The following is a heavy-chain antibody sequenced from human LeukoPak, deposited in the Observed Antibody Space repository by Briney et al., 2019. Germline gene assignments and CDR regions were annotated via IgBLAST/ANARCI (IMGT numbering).Heavy chain of an antibody. D-gene: IGHD2-2*01. J-gene: IGHJ4*02. CDR3: ARHGAMQLLFFDY. CDR1: GGSISSSSYY. CDR2: IYYSGST. V-gene: IGHV4-39*01. Sequence: SETLSLTCTVSGGSISSSSYYWGGIRQHPGKGLEWIGSIYYSGSTYYNPSLKSRVTISVDTSKNQFSLKLSSVTAADTAVYYCARHGAMQLLFFDYWGQGTLVTVSS.